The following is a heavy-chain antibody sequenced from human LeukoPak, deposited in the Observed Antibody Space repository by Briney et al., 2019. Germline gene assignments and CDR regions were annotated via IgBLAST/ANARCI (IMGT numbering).Heavy chain of an antibody. D-gene: IGHD3-9*01. CDR1: GGSISSSSYY. Sequence: SETLSLTCTVSGGSISSSSYYWGWIRQPPGKGLEWIGSIYYSGSTYYNPSLKSRVTISVDTSKNQFSLKLSSVTAADTAVYYCARVYYDILTGYYPPWYFDYWGQGTLVTVSS. CDR3: ARVYYDILTGYYPPWYFDY. J-gene: IGHJ4*02. V-gene: IGHV4-39*07. CDR2: IYYSGST.